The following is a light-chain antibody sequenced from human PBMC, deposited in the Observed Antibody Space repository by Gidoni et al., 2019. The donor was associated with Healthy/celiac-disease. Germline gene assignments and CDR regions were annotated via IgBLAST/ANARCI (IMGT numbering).Light chain of an antibody. CDR1: SSNIGAGYD. J-gene: IGLJ1*01. CDR2: GNS. V-gene: IGLV1-40*01. Sequence: QSVLTQPPSVSGAPGPGVTISCTGSSSNIGAGYDVHWYQQLPGTAPKLLIYGNSNRPSGVPDRFSGSKSGTSASLAITGLQAEDEADYYCQSYDSSLKVFGTGTKVTVL. CDR3: QSYDSSLKV.